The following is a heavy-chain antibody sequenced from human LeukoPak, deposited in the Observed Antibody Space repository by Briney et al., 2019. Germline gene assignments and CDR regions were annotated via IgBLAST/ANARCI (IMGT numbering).Heavy chain of an antibody. D-gene: IGHD3-9*01. CDR1: GFTFSSYW. CDR3: ARASYYDILTGYYSGY. J-gene: IGHJ4*02. CDR2: IKQDGSEK. V-gene: IGHV3-7*01. Sequence: PTGGSLRLSCAASGFTFSSYWMSWVRQAPGKGLEWVANIKQDGSEKYYVDSVKGRFTISRDNAKNSLYLQMNSLRAEDTAVYYCARASYYDILTGYYSGYWGQGTLVTVSS.